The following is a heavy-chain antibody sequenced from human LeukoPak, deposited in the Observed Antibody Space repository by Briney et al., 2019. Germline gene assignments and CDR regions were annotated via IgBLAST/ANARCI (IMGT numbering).Heavy chain of an antibody. CDR1: NYAISNSLY. CDR3: ARGAYGSYMDV. Sequence: SETLSLTCAGSNYAISNSLYWGWLRQPPGKGLEWIGRIYRSGSTFYDPSLKSRVTISLATSKNQFSLKLSPVTAADTAVYTCARGAYGSYMDVWGQGTTVTVSS. D-gene: IGHD4-17*01. V-gene: IGHV4-38-2*01. CDR2: IYRSGST. J-gene: IGHJ6*02.